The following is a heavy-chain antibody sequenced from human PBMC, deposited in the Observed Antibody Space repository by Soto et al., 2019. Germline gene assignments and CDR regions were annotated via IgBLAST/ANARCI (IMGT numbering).Heavy chain of an antibody. D-gene: IGHD3-22*01. CDR2: ISGSGGST. CDR3: ARDVNYYDSSGYYYIPPQQFDY. V-gene: IGHV3-23*01. Sequence: GGSLRLSCAASGFTFSSYAMSWVRQAPGKGLEWVSAISGSGGSTYYADSVKGRFTISRDNSKNTLYLQMNSLRAEDTAVYYCARDVNYYDSSGYYYIPPQQFDYWGQGTLVTVSS. CDR1: GFTFSSYA. J-gene: IGHJ4*02.